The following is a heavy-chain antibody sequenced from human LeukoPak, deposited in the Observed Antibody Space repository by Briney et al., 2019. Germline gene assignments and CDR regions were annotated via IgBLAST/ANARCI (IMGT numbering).Heavy chain of an antibody. CDR3: ARGRSLGIAVAGTPKYYFDY. J-gene: IGHJ4*02. CDR2: INHSGST. D-gene: IGHD6-19*01. Sequence: SETLSLTCAVYGGSFSGYYWSWIRQPPGKGLEWIGEINHSGSTNYNPSLKSRVTISVDTSKNQFSLKLSSVTAADTAVYYCARGRSLGIAVAGTPKYYFDYWGQGTLVTVSS. V-gene: IGHV4-34*01. CDR1: GGSFSGYY.